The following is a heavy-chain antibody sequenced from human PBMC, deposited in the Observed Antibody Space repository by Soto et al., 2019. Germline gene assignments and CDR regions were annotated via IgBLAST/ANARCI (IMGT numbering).Heavy chain of an antibody. J-gene: IGHJ4*02. Sequence: LRPSCAASGFTFSGYGMHWVRQAPGKVLEWVAVISNDGINKYYGDSVKGRFTISRDNSKNTLYLQMNSLRAEDTAVYYCAKDRVSEHNNGWPQGSWGQGTQVTVSS. D-gene: IGHD6-19*01. CDR3: AKDRVSEHNNGWPQGS. CDR1: GFTFSGYG. CDR2: ISNDGINK. V-gene: IGHV3-30*18.